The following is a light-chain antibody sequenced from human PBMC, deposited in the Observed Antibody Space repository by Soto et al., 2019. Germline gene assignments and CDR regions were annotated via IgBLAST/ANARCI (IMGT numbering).Light chain of an antibody. CDR2: KAS. CDR1: QSISSW. CDR3: QPSFT. Sequence: DIQMTQSPSTLSASVGDRVTITCRASQSISSWLAWYQQKPGKAPKLLIYKASTLESGVPSRFGGSGSGTEFTLTISTLPPDEFAADYCQPSFTFGHGTKVDLK. V-gene: IGKV1-5*03. J-gene: IGKJ3*01.